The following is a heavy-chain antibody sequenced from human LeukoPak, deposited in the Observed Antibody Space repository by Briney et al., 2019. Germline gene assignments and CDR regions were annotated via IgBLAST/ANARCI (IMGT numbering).Heavy chain of an antibody. Sequence: SQTLSLTCAISGDSVSSNSAAWNWIRQSPSRGLEWLGRTYYRSKWYDDYAVSVKGRIAINPDTSKNQFSLQLNSVTPEDTAVYYCARAKGRSPLFDYWGQGTLVTVSS. CDR2: TYYRSKWYD. CDR1: GDSVSSNSAA. J-gene: IGHJ4*02. V-gene: IGHV6-1*01. CDR3: ARAKGRSPLFDY. D-gene: IGHD6-13*01.